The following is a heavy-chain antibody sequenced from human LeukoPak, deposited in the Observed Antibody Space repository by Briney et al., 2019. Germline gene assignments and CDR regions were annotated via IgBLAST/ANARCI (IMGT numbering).Heavy chain of an antibody. J-gene: IGHJ3*02. CDR1: GFTFSSYS. CDR3: AKAREDAFDI. Sequence: PGGSLRLSCAASGFTFSSYSMNWVRQAPGKGLEWVSGISWNSGSIGYADSVKGRFTISSDNAKNSLYLQMNSLRAEDMALYYCAKAREDAFDIWGQGTMVTVSS. D-gene: IGHD1-26*01. V-gene: IGHV3-9*03. CDR2: ISWNSGSI.